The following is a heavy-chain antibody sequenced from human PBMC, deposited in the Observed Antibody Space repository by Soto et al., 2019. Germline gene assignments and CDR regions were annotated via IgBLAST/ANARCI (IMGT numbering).Heavy chain of an antibody. V-gene: IGHV1-18*01. J-gene: IGHJ6*02. CDR1: GYTFTSYG. Sequence: QVQLVQSGAEVKKPGASVKVSCKASGYTFTSYGISWVRQAPGQGLEWMGWISAYNGNTNYAQKLQGRVTMTTATSTSTAYMELRSLRSDDTAVYYCASSQLLYRSVEYYYGMDVWGQGTTVTVSS. CDR2: ISAYNGNT. CDR3: ASSQLLYRSVEYYYGMDV. D-gene: IGHD2-2*02.